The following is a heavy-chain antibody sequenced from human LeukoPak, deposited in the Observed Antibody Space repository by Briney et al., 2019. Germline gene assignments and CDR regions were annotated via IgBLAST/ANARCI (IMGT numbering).Heavy chain of an antibody. V-gene: IGHV4-39*01. CDR2: IYYSGST. CDR1: GGSISSSSYY. J-gene: IGHJ4*02. CDR3: ARFGSGYYYDY. Sequence: PSETLSLTCTVSGGSISSSSYYWGWIRQPPGKGLEWIGSIYYSGSTYYNPSPKSRVTISVDTSKNQFSLKLSSVTAADTAVYYCARFGSGYYYDYWGQGTLVTVSS. D-gene: IGHD3-22*01.